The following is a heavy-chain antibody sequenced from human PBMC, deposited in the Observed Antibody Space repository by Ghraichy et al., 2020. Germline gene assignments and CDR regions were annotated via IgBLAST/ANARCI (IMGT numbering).Heavy chain of an antibody. CDR3: ASGGYFDWFAFDY. CDR1: GGSISCYY. CDR2: IYYSGST. Sequence: SETLSLTCTVSGGSISCYYWSWIRQPPGKGLEWIGYIYYSGSTNYNPSLKSRVTISVDTSKNQFSLKLSSVAAADTAVYYCASGGYFDWFAFDYWGQGTLVTVSS. D-gene: IGHD3-9*01. J-gene: IGHJ4*02. V-gene: IGHV4-59*01.